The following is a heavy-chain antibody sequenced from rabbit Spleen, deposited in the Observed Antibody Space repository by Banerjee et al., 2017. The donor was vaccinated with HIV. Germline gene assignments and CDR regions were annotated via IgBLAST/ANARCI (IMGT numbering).Heavy chain of an antibody. D-gene: IGHD1-1*01. CDR1: GFTLSSYY. V-gene: IGHV1S7*01. CDR2: IYPGFGIR. CDR3: VRGASSSGYYNL. Sequence: QLEESGGGLVKPEGSLKLSCKASGFTLSSYYMNWVRQAPGKGLEWIAYIYPGFGIRNYANSMKGRFTISSHNAQNTLYLQVNSLTAADTATYFCVRGASSSGYYNLWGPGTLVTVS. J-gene: IGHJ4*01.